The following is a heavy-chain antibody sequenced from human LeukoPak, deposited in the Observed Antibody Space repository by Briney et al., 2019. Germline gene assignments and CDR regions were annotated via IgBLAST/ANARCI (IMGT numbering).Heavy chain of an antibody. CDR2: INPNSGGT. J-gene: IGHJ4*02. CDR3: ARDCSSDFWSGYSPYFDY. D-gene: IGHD3-3*01. CDR1: GYTFTGYY. V-gene: IGHV1-2*02. Sequence: ASVKVSCKASGYTFTGYYMHLVRQAPGQGLEWMGWINPNSGGTNYAQKFQGRVTMTRDTSISTAYMELSRLRSVDTAVYYCARDCSSDFWSGYSPYFDYWGQGTLVTVSS.